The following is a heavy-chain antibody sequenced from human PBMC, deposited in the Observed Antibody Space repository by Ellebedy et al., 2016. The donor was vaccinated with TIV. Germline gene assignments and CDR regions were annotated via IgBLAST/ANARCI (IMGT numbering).Heavy chain of an antibody. CDR3: ARHEGKHQLG. D-gene: IGHD1-1*01. Sequence: GSLRLSXSVSGGSISSNWWSWVRQPPGKGLEWIGQIYHSGTTNYNPSLKSRVIISVDKSKNQFSLKLSSATAADTAVYYCARHEGKHQLGWGPGTLVTVSS. CDR1: GGSISSNW. J-gene: IGHJ4*02. V-gene: IGHV4-4*02. CDR2: IYHSGTT.